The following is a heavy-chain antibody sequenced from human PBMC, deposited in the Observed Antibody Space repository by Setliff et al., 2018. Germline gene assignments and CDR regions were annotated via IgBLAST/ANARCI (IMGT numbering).Heavy chain of an antibody. CDR2: VNHSGST. CDR3: ARDLGYSYGIYYFDY. D-gene: IGHD5-18*01. V-gene: IGHV4-34*01. CDR1: GGSFSGYY. Sequence: PSETLSLTCAVYGGSFSGYYWSWIRQPPGKGLEWIGEVNHSGSTNYNPSLKSRVTISVDTSKNQFSLKLSSVTAADTAVYYCARDLGYSYGIYYFDYWGLGTLVTVSS. J-gene: IGHJ4*02.